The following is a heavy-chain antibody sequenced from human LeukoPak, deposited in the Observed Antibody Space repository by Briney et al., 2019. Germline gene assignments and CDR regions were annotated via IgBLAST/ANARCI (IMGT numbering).Heavy chain of an antibody. J-gene: IGHJ3*02. CDR3: ARRTCSGGSCLDAFDI. V-gene: IGHV5-10-1*01. Sequence: ESLRISCKGSGYSFTNYWISWVRQMPGKGLEWMGRIDPSDSYTNYSPSFQGHVTISADKSISTAYLQWSSLKASDTAMYYCARRTCSGGSCLDAFDIWGQGTMVTVSS. CDR1: GYSFTNYW. CDR2: IDPSDSYT. D-gene: IGHD2-15*01.